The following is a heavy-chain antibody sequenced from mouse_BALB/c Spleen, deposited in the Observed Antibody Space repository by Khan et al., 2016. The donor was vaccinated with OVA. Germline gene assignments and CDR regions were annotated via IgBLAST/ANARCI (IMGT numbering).Heavy chain of an antibody. V-gene: IGHV5-9-3*01. D-gene: IGHD1-1*01. CDR3: ARTPGYYGSNYFDY. CDR1: GFTFSSYA. CDR2: ISSGGSYT. J-gene: IGHJ2*01. Sequence: EVELVESGGGLVKPGGSLKLSCAASGFTFSSYALSWVRQTPEKRLVWVATISSGGSYTYYPGSVKGRFTISRDNARNTLYLQMSSLRSEDTAMYYCARTPGYYGSNYFDYWGQGSTLTVSS.